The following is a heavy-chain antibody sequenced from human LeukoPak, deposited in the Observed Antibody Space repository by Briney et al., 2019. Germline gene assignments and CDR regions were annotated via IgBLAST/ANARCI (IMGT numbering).Heavy chain of an antibody. Sequence: GGSLRLSCAASGFTFSSYAMSRVRQAPGKGLEWVSAISGSGGSTYYADSVKGRFTISRDNSKNTLYLQMNSLRAEDTAVYYCAKQRNGYCSSTSCYANYFDYWGQGTLVTVSS. J-gene: IGHJ4*02. D-gene: IGHD2-2*03. CDR1: GFTFSSYA. CDR2: ISGSGGST. CDR3: AKQRNGYCSSTSCYANYFDY. V-gene: IGHV3-23*01.